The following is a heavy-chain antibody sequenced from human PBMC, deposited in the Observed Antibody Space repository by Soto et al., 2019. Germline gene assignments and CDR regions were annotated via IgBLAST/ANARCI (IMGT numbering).Heavy chain of an antibody. CDR3: ARAIVVTIGGMDV. Sequence: SETLSLTCTVSGGSISSADCYWSWVRQPPGKGLEWIGFIYYSGSTFFNPSLKSRVTISKDTSRNQFSLRLNSVTAADTAVCYCARAIVVTIGGMDVWGQGTTVTVSS. CDR1: GGSISSADCY. J-gene: IGHJ6*02. D-gene: IGHD5-12*01. V-gene: IGHV4-30-4*01. CDR2: IYYSGST.